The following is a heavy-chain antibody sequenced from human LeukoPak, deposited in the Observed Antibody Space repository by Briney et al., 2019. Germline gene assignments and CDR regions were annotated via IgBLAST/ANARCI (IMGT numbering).Heavy chain of an antibody. CDR2: TNPTSGGT. CDR3: ARGSTGNKYSGYDPLHY. J-gene: IGHJ4*02. CDR1: GHTFTDFY. V-gene: IGHV1-2*02. Sequence: ASVKVSCKASGHTFTDFYMHWVRQAPGQGLEWMGWTNPTSGGTNYAPKFQGRVTMTRDTSITTAYMGLNRLTSDDTAVYYCARGSTGNKYSGYDPLHYWGQGTLVTVSS. D-gene: IGHD5-12*01.